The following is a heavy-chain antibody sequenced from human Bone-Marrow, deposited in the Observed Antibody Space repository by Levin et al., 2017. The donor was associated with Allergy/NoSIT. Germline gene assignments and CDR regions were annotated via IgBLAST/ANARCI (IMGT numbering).Heavy chain of an antibody. J-gene: IGHJ4*02. V-gene: IGHV3-53*01. CDR1: GFTVSDHF. CDR2: IYAGGTT. D-gene: IGHD2-21*02. Sequence: GSLRLSCAASGFTVSDHFMTWVRQAPGKGLEWVSVIYAGGTTYYADSVKGRFTISRDNSKNTLYLQMNSLRDEDTAVYYCGSSSCRGDCYLDHWGQGTLVTVSS. CDR3: GSSSCRGDCYLDH.